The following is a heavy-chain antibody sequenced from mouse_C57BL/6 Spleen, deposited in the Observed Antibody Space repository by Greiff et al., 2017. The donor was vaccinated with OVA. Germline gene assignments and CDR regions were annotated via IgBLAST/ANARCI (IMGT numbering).Heavy chain of an antibody. J-gene: IGHJ2*01. CDR3: TRNGSSYKNYFDY. D-gene: IGHD1-1*01. CDR1: GYTFTDYE. V-gene: IGHV1-15*01. Sequence: VQLQQSGAELVRPGASVTLSCKASGYTFTDYEMHWVKQTPVHGLEWIGAIDPETGGTAYNQKFKGKAILTADKSSSTAYMELRSLTSEDSAVYYCTRNGSSYKNYFDYWGQGTTLTVSS. CDR2: IDPETGGT.